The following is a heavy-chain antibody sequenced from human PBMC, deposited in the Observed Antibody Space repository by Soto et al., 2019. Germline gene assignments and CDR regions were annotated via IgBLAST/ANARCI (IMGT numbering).Heavy chain of an antibody. CDR1: GGDISTYY. CDR2: IYSSGST. Sequence: QVQLQESGPGRVKPSETLSLTCTVSGGDISTYYWTWIRQPAGKGLEWIGRIYSSGSTKYNPSLKSRVTMSLDTSKNQFSLRLSSVTAADTAVYYCARGQRFSDWFDPWGQGTLVTVSS. CDR3: ARGQRFSDWFDP. V-gene: IGHV4-4*07. D-gene: IGHD3-3*01. J-gene: IGHJ5*02.